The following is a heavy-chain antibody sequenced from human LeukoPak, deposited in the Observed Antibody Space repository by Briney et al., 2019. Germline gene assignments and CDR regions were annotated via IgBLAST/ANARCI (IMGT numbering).Heavy chain of an antibody. CDR3: ARDLPRSSLPYYYYYYGMDV. V-gene: IGHV3-48*03. Sequence: PGGSLRLSRAASGFTFSCYEMNWVRQAPGEGLEGVSYISSSGSTIFHADSVEGRFTISRDNAKNSLYLKMSSLRAEDTAVYCCARDLPRSSLPYYYYYYGMDVWGRGTTVTVSS. J-gene: IGHJ6*02. D-gene: IGHD6-19*01. CDR2: ISSSGSTI. CDR1: GFTFSCYE.